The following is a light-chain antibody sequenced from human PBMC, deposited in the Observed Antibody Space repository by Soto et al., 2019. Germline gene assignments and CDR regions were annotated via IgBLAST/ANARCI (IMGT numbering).Light chain of an antibody. Sequence: ELVWTQSPGTLSLSPGERATLACSASQSVSSSYLAWYQQIPGQAPRLLIYGASSSSTGIPDRFSGSGSGTDVSHPISRLEPEHCVVDYCQQYGSSTVFTFGPGTKVDIK. CDR3: QQYGSSTVFT. J-gene: IGKJ3*01. CDR2: GAS. V-gene: IGKV3-20*01. CDR1: QSVSSSY.